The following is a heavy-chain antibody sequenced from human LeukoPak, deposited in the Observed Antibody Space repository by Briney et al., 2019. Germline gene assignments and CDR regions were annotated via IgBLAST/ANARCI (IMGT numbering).Heavy chain of an antibody. V-gene: IGHV1-69*06. D-gene: IGHD2-15*01. CDR1: GGTFSSYA. CDR3: ARDPGYCSGGSCYYDHMDV. J-gene: IGHJ6*03. Sequence: ASVKVSCKASGGTFSSYAISWVRQAPGQGLEWMGGIIPIFGTANYAQKFQGRVTITADKSTSTAYMELSSLRSEDTAVYYCARDPGYCSGGSCYYDHMDVWGKGSTVTVSS. CDR2: IIPIFGTA.